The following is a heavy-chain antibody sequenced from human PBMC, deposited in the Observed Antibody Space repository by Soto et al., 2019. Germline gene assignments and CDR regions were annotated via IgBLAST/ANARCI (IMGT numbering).Heavy chain of an antibody. CDR3: ARARQIPGIAVAGYYFDY. CDR2: TYYRSKWYN. J-gene: IGHJ4*02. Sequence: PSQTLSLTCAISGDSVSSNSAAWNWIRQSPSRGLEWLGRTYYRSKWYNDYAVSVKSRITINPDTSKNQFSLQLNSVTPEDTAVYYCARARQIPGIAVAGYYFDYWGQGTLVTVSS. D-gene: IGHD6-19*01. CDR1: GDSVSSNSAA. V-gene: IGHV6-1*01.